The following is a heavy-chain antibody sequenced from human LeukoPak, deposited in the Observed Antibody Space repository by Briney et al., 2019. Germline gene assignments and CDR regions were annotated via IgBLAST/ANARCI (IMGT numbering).Heavy chain of an antibody. J-gene: IGHJ4*02. Sequence: GGSLRLSCAASGVTFSNAWMSWVRQAPGKGLEWVGRIKRKTDGGTTDYAAPVNGRFTISRDDSKNTLYLQMNSLKNEDTAVYYCTTVGYDSSGFDYWGQGTLVTVSS. CDR2: IKRKTDGGTT. V-gene: IGHV3-15*01. D-gene: IGHD3-22*01. CDR3: TTVGYDSSGFDY. CDR1: GVTFSNAW.